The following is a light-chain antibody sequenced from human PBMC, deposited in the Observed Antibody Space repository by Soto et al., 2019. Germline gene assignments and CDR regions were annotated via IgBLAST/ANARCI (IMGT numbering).Light chain of an antibody. J-gene: IGKJ1*01. Sequence: EKVMTQSPATLSVSPGERATLSCRASQSVSSNLAWYQQKPGQAPRLLIYDASTRATGIPARVSGSGSGTEFTLTISSLQSEDLAVYYCQQYDDWPETFSQGTKVEIK. CDR3: QQYDDWPET. CDR1: QSVSSN. V-gene: IGKV3-15*01. CDR2: DAS.